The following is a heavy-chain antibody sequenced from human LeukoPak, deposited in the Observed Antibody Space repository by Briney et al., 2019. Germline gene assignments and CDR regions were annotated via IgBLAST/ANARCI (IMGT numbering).Heavy chain of an antibody. D-gene: IGHD6-13*01. Sequence: GGSLRLSCAASGFTFSSYAMSWVRQAPGKGLEWVSTLSGSGASTSYADSVKGRFTISRDNSKNTLYLQMNSLRAEDTAVYYCARDGSSRPGELSAWGQGTLVTVSS. CDR2: LSGSGAST. V-gene: IGHV3-23*01. CDR1: GFTFSSYA. J-gene: IGHJ5*02. CDR3: ARDGSSRPGELSA.